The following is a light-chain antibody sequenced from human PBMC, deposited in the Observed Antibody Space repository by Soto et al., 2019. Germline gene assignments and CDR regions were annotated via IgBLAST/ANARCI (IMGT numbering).Light chain of an antibody. Sequence: QAVVTQPPSASGTPGQTVTISCSGSNSNIGSNYVCWYQQLPGTAPKLLIYRNNHRPSGVPDRFSGSKSGTSASLAISGLRSEDEADYYCSTWDDSLPGIVVFGGGTQLTVL. V-gene: IGLV1-47*01. CDR1: NSNIGSNY. CDR2: RNN. J-gene: IGLJ2*01. CDR3: STWDDSLPGIVV.